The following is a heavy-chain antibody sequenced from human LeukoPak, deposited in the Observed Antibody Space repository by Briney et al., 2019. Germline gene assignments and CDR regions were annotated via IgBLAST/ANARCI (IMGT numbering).Heavy chain of an antibody. D-gene: IGHD3-22*01. CDR2: ISGSGGST. CDR1: GFTFSSYA. V-gene: IGHV3-23*01. CDR3: ARGRNYYDSSGYLDY. Sequence: GGSLRLSCAASGFTFSSYAMSWVRQAPGKGLEWVSAISGSGGSTYYADSVKGRFTISRDNSKNTLYLQMNSLRAEDTAVYYCARGRNYYDSSGYLDYWGQGTLVTVSS. J-gene: IGHJ4*02.